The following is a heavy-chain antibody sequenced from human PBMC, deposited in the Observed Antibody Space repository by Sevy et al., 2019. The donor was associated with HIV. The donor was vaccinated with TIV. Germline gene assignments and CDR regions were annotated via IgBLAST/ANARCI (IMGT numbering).Heavy chain of an antibody. V-gene: IGHV3-30*04. CDR1: GFTFSRYS. CDR3: ALERLSSDVAEYFHN. Sequence: GGSLRLSCAASGFTFSRYSMHWVRQAPGKGLEWAATISFDASNKHYADSVKGRFTISRDNFQNSLFLQMNSLRPEDTAVYYCALERLSSDVAEYFHNWGQGTLVTVSS. J-gene: IGHJ1*01. CDR2: ISFDASNK. D-gene: IGHD1-1*01.